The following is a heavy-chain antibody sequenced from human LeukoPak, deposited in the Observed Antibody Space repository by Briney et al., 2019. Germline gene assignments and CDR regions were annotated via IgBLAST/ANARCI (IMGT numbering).Heavy chain of an antibody. V-gene: IGHV3-30*15. CDR2: ISSDGNDR. D-gene: IGHD3-22*01. Sequence: GGSLRLSCAASGFTFSSYAMHWVRQAPGKGLEWGAIISSDGNDRYYADSVKGRFTISRDNFKNTLYLQMSSLRAEDTAVYYCARGDYFDSSAYYSLDYWGQGTLVTVSS. CDR3: ARGDYFDSSAYYSLDY. J-gene: IGHJ4*02. CDR1: GFTFSSYA.